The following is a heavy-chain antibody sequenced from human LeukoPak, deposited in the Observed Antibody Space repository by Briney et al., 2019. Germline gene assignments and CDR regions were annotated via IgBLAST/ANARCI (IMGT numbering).Heavy chain of an antibody. CDR3: ARDVPFNYGSGTYYNFYFDY. Sequence: SETLSLTCTVSGGSISRSSYYWGWIRQPPGKGLEWIGSIYYSGNTYYSPSLRSRVSILVDTSKNQFSLRLTSVTAADTAVYYCARDVPFNYGSGTYYNFYFDYWGQGTLVTVSS. CDR1: GGSISRSSYY. CDR2: IYYSGNT. J-gene: IGHJ4*02. D-gene: IGHD3-10*01. V-gene: IGHV4-39*07.